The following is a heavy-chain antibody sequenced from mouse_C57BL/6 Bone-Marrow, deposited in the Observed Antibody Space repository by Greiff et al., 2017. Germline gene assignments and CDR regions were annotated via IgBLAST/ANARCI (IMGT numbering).Heavy chain of an antibody. CDR1: GYAFSSSW. CDR2: IYPGDGDT. CDR3: ARESSYYSSWFAY. J-gene: IGHJ3*01. Sequence: QVQLQQSGPELVKPGASVKISCKASGYAFSSSWMNWVKQRPGKGLEWIGRIYPGDGDTNYNGKFKGKATLTADKSSSTAYMQLSSLTSEDSAVYFCARESSYYSSWFAYWGQGTLVTVSA. V-gene: IGHV1-82*01. D-gene: IGHD2-12*01.